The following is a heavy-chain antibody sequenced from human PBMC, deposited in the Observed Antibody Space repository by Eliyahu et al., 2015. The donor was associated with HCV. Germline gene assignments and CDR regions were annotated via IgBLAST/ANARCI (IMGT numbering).Heavy chain of an antibody. V-gene: IGHV4-30-2*01. Sequence: QLQLQESGSGLVKPSQTLSLTCAVSGGSISSGGYSWSWIRQPPGKGLEWIGYIYHSGSTYYNPSLKSRVTISVDRSKNQFSLKLSSVTAADTAVYYCAGIRTYCGGDCYFDYWGQGTLVTVSS. CDR3: AGIRTYCGGDCYFDY. CDR1: GGSISSGGYS. J-gene: IGHJ4*02. D-gene: IGHD2-21*02. CDR2: IYHSGST.